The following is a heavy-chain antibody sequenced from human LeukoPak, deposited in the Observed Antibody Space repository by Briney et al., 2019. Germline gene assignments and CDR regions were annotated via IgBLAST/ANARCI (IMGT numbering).Heavy chain of an antibody. D-gene: IGHD3-10*01. CDR1: GGSLSSSSYF. Sequence: SETLSLTCTVSGGSLSSSSYFWDWIRQPPGKGLEWIGSMYYSGNNYYNPSLKSRVTISVDTSKNQFSLKLSSVTAADTAVYYCARRYGSGSYCDYWGQGTLVTVSS. J-gene: IGHJ4*02. CDR3: ARRYGSGSYCDY. CDR2: MYYSGNN. V-gene: IGHV4-39*01.